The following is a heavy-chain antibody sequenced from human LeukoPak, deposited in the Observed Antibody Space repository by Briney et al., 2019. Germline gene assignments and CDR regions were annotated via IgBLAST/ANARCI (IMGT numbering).Heavy chain of an antibody. V-gene: IGHV3-49*04. Sequence: GRSLRLSCAASGFKFSDYGMHWVRQAPGKGLEWVGFIRSKAYGGTTEYAASVKGRFTISRDDSKSIAYLQMNSLKTEDTAVYYCTRDRSSVVVPAAILFDYWGQGTLVTVSS. J-gene: IGHJ4*02. CDR2: IRSKAYGGTT. D-gene: IGHD2-2*02. CDR1: GFKFSDYG. CDR3: TRDRSSVVVPAAILFDY.